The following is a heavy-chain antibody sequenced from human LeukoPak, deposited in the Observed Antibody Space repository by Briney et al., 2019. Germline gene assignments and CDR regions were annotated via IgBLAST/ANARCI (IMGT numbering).Heavy chain of an antibody. D-gene: IGHD3-10*01. CDR2: ISYDGSNK. J-gene: IGHJ3*02. CDR3: AKDRGLDDAFDI. V-gene: IGHV3-30*18. Sequence: GGSLRLSCAASGFTFSSYGMHWVRQAPGKGLEWVAVISYDGSNKYYADSVKGRFTISRDNSKNTLYLQMNSLRAEDTAVYYCAKDRGLDDAFDIWGQGTMVTVSS. CDR1: GFTFSSYG.